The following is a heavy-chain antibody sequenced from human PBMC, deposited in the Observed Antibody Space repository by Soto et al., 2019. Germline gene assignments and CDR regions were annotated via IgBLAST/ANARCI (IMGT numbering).Heavy chain of an antibody. CDR3: ARWFTYGNFDYFDY. D-gene: IGHD3-10*01. Sequence: GSLRLSCAASRFTFSSYWIHWFLPTPWKGLVWVSRINSGGGTTTYADSVKGRFTISRDNAKNTLYLQMNGLRAEDTAVYYCARWFTYGNFDYFDYWGQGTQVTVSS. CDR1: RFTFSSYW. V-gene: IGHV3-74*01. CDR2: INSGGGTT. J-gene: IGHJ4*02.